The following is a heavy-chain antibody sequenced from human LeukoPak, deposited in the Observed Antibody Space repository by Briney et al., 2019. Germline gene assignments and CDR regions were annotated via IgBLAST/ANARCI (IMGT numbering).Heavy chain of an antibody. D-gene: IGHD6-13*01. CDR1: GFTFSSYA. V-gene: IGHV3-21*01. J-gene: IGHJ4*02. CDR2: FTSMSRTI. Sequence: GGSLRLSCAASGFTFSSYAMTWVRQAPGKGLEWVSSFTSMSRTIYYADSVKGRFTISREDAKKSLYLQMNSLRVEDTAIYYCARQSSGIAATEKIDYWGQGTLVTVSS. CDR3: ARQSSGIAATEKIDY.